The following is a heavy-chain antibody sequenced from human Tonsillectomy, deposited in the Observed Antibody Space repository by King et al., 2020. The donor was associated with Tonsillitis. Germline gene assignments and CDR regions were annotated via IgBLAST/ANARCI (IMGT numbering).Heavy chain of an antibody. V-gene: IGHV3-30*18. J-gene: IGHJ4*02. CDR3: AKERYCSGGSCYSLGD. D-gene: IGHD2-15*01. CDR1: GFTFSSYG. Sequence: VQLVESGGGVVQPGRSLRLSCAASGFTFSSYGMHWVRQAPGKGLEWVAVISYDGSNKYYADSVKGRFTISRDNSKNTLYLQMNSLRAEDTAVYYCAKERYCSGGSCYSLGDWGQGTLVTVSS. CDR2: ISYDGSNK.